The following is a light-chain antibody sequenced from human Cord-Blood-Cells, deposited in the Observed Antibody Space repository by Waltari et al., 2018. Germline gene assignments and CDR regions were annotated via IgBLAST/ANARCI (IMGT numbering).Light chain of an antibody. CDR1: SSDVGGYNY. J-gene: IGLJ2*01. Sequence: QSALTQPRSVSGSPGPSVTISSTGTSSDVGGYNYVSWYQQHPGKAPKLMIYDVSKRPSGVPDRFSGSKSGNTASLTISGLQAEDEADYYCCSYAGSYTVFGGGTKLTVL. V-gene: IGLV2-11*01. CDR2: DVS. CDR3: CSYAGSYTV.